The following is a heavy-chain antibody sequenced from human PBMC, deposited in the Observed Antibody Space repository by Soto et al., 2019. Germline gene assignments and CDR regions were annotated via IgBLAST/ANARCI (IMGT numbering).Heavy chain of an antibody. V-gene: IGHV3-33*01. D-gene: IGHD2-8*01. CDR1: GFTFSSYG. CDR3: ARDLSGLYPVYADAIDLDY. J-gene: IGHJ4*02. Sequence: QVQLVESGGGVVQPGRSLRLSCAASGFTFSSYGMHWVRQAPGKGLEWVAVIWYDGSNKYYADSVKGRFTISRDNSKNTLYLQMNSLRAEDTAVYYCARDLSGLYPVYADAIDLDYWGQGTLVTVSS. CDR2: IWYDGSNK.